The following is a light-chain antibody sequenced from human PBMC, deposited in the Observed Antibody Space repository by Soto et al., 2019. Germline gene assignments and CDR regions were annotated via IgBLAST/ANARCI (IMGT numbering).Light chain of an antibody. J-gene: IGLJ2*01. V-gene: IGLV1-44*01. CDR2: SNN. Sequence: QPVLTQPPSASGTPGQRVTISCSGSSSNIGSNYVYWYQQLPGKAPKLLIYSNNQRPSGVPDRFSGSKSGTSASLAISGLQSEDEADYYCAAWDDRLNGPVVFGGGTKLTVL. CDR1: SSNIGSNY. CDR3: AAWDDRLNGPVV.